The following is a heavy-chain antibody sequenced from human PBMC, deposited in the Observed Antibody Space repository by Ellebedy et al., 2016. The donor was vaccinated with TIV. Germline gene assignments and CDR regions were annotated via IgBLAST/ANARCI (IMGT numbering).Heavy chain of an antibody. CDR3: ASGGYSGSYYFDY. CDR2: IIPIFGTA. CDR1: GYTFTSYY. V-gene: IGHV1-69*06. Sequence: SVKVSXKASGYTFTSYYMHWVRQAPGQGLEWMGGIIPIFGTANYAQKFQGRVTITADKSTSTAYMELSSLRSEDTAVYYCASGGYSGSYYFDYWGQGTLVTVSS. J-gene: IGHJ4*02. D-gene: IGHD1-26*01.